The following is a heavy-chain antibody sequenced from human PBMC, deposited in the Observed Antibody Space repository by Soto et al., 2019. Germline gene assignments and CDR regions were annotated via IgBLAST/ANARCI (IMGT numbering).Heavy chain of an antibody. CDR1: GYRFTNYW. CDR2: IYPGDSDT. D-gene: IGHD3-16*01. V-gene: IGHV5-51*01. J-gene: IGHJ4*02. Sequence: GESLKISCKGSGYRFTNYWIRCISQMPGKGLQWMRIIYPGDSDTRNSPYFQGQVTISADESINTDYLQWSSLKASETAIYYCPGLYHHDGYARSTEDFHSWGQGTQVPISS. CDR3: PGLYHHDGYARSTEDFHS.